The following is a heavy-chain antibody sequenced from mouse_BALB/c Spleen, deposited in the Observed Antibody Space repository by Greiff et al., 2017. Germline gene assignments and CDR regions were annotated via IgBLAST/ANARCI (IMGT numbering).Heavy chain of an antibody. Sequence: EVQRVESGGGLVKPGGSLKLSCAASGFTFSSYTMSWVRQTPEKRLEWVATISSGGGNTYYPDSVKGRFTISRDNAKNNLYLQMSSLRSEDTALYYCASRTFDYWGQGTTLTVSS. CDR1: GFTFSSYT. CDR3: ASRTFDY. CDR2: ISSGGGNT. V-gene: IGHV5-9*03. J-gene: IGHJ2*01.